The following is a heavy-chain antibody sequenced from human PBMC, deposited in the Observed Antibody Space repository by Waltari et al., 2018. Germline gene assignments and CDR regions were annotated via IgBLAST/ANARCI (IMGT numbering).Heavy chain of an antibody. CDR1: GFPVSTTY. CDR2: MYSGGST. D-gene: IGHD2-15*01. V-gene: IGHV3-53*01. J-gene: IGHJ4*02. Sequence: VPPVESGGGLIQPGGSLGLSCSASGFPVSTTYLTWHRQAQGKGLEWVSVMYSGGSTYDADAVKGRFTISRDNSKNTLYLQMSGLRAEDTAVYYCARVGGVDHFDDWGQGTLVTVSS. CDR3: ARVGGVDHFDD.